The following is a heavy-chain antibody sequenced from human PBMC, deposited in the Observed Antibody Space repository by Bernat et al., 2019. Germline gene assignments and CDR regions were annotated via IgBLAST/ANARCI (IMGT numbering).Heavy chain of an antibody. CDR2: IYYSGST. D-gene: IGHD2-15*01. CDR1: GGSISSYY. CDR3: ARVVNYCGGICYSYLDY. J-gene: IGHJ4*02. V-gene: IGHV4-59*01. Sequence: QVQLQESGPGLVKPSETLSLTCTVSGGSISSYYWSWIRQPPGKGLEWSGYIYYSGSTNYNPSLKSRVTISVDTSKNQFSLKLSSVTAADTAVYYCARVVNYCGGICYSYLDYWGQGTLVTVSS.